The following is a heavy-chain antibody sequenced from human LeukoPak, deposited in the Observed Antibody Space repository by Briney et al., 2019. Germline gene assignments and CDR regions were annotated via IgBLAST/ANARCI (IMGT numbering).Heavy chain of an antibody. D-gene: IGHD6-6*01. CDR2: ISAYNGNT. CDR1: GYTFTSYG. CDR3: ARTVSSSFVTADWFDP. V-gene: IGHV1-18*01. Sequence: ASVKVSCKASGYTFTSYGISWVRQAPGHGLEWMGWISAYNGNTNYAQKLQGRVTMTTDTSTSTAYMELRSLRSDDTAVYYCARTVSSSFVTADWFDPWGQGTLVTVSS. J-gene: IGHJ5*02.